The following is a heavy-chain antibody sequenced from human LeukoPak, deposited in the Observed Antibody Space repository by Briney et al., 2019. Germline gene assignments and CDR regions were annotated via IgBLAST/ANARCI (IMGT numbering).Heavy chain of an antibody. D-gene: IGHD6-6*01. CDR2: IYPGDSDT. V-gene: IGHV5-51*01. CDR1: GYSFTTHL. J-gene: IGHJ6*02. CDR3: ARHRRGMDV. Sequence: GEPLKISCKASGYSFTTHLIGWVRQIPGKGLEWMGTIYPGDSDTRYSPSFQGQVTISADQSISTAYLQWSSLKASDTAMYYCARHRRGMDVWGQGTTVTVSS.